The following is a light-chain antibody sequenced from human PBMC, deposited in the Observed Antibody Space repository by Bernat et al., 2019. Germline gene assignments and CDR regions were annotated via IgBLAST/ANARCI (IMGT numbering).Light chain of an antibody. CDR2: EVI. CDR1: SSDVGGYNL. Sequence: QYALTQLASVSGSPGQSVAISCSGTSSDVGGYNLVSWYQQFPGKAPKLIIYEVIKRPSGVSDRFSGNKSGNTASLTISGLQAEDEADYYCCSYAGGDRLVFGGGTKLTVL. J-gene: IGLJ3*02. CDR3: CSYAGGDRLV. V-gene: IGLV2-23*02.